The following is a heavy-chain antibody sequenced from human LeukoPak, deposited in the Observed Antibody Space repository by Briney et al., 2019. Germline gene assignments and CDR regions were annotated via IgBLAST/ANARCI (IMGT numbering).Heavy chain of an antibody. D-gene: IGHD3-22*01. V-gene: IGHV3-23*01. J-gene: IGHJ1*01. CDR2: ISGSGGST. CDR1: GFTVNSNY. Sequence: GGSLRLSCAASGFTVNSNYMSWVRQAPGKGLEWVSAISGSGGSTYYADSVKGRFTISRDNSKNTLYLQMNSLRAEDTAVYYCAKDRGYDSSGYSFQHWGQGTLVTVSS. CDR3: AKDRGYDSSGYSFQH.